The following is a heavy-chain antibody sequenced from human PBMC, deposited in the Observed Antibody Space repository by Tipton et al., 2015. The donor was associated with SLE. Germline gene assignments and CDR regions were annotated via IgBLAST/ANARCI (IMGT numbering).Heavy chain of an antibody. D-gene: IGHD2-15*01. CDR2: IYFSGRT. CDR3: ARDWVVGATLDRFDP. J-gene: IGHJ5*02. V-gene: IGHV4-39*02. Sequence: LRLSCTVSGVSFTSSSYYWGWIRQPPGKGLEWIGNIYFSGRTNYNPTLKSRVTISVDTSKNQFSLKVTSVTATDTAVYYCARDWVVGATLDRFDPWGQGTLVTVSS. CDR1: GVSFTSSSYY.